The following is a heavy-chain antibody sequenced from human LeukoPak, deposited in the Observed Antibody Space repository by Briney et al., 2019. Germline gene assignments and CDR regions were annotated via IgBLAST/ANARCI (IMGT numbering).Heavy chain of an antibody. CDR1: GYTFTGYY. J-gene: IGHJ5*02. CDR3: AIVTGYCSSTSCKTNWFDP. V-gene: IGHV1-2*02. D-gene: IGHD2-2*01. Sequence: ASVKVSCKASGYTFTGYYMHWVRQAPGQGLEWMGWINPNSGGTNYAQKFQGRVTMTTDTSTSTAYMELRSLRSDDTAVYYCAIVTGYCSSTSCKTNWFDPWGQGTLVTVSS. CDR2: INPNSGGT.